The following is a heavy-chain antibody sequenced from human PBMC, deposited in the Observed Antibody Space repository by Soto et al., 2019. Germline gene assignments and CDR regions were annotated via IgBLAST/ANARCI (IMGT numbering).Heavy chain of an antibody. Sequence: QVQLQESGPGLVKPSETLSLTCTVSGGSISSYHWSWIRQSPGKGLEWIGYTSNSAPTIYNPSLKSRVXXSXDXXQNQFSLRLNSVTAADTAVYFCARQFRDVYNAVEYWGQGALVTVSS. CDR2: TSNSAPT. CDR3: ARQFRDVYNAVEY. V-gene: IGHV4-59*08. D-gene: IGHD1-1*01. J-gene: IGHJ4*02. CDR1: GGSISSYH.